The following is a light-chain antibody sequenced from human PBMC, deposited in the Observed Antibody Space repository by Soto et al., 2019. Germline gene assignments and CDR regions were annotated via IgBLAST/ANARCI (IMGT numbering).Light chain of an antibody. CDR3: QQYYYFPLT. J-gene: IGKJ4*01. CDR2: WAS. Sequence: DIVMTQSPDSLAVSLGERATINCKSSQSVLYSSNNKNYLAWYQQKPGQAPKMLLLWASARQSGVPDRFSGSGSGTDFTLTITSLQAEDAAVYYCQQYYYFPLTFGGGTKVDIK. CDR1: QSVLYSSNNKNY. V-gene: IGKV4-1*01.